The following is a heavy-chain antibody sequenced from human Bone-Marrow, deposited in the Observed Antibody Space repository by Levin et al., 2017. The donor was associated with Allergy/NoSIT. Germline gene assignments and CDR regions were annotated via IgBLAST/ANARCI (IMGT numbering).Heavy chain of an antibody. CDR1: GFTFSSYW. J-gene: IGHJ6*02. CDR2: INSDGSST. Sequence: WASVKVSCAASGFTFSSYWMHWVRQAPGKGLVWVSRINSDGSSTSYADSVKGRFTISRDNAKNTLYLQMNSLRAEDTAVYYCARGSGIRFLEWLYVPGMDVWGQGTTVTVSS. D-gene: IGHD3-3*01. V-gene: IGHV3-74*01. CDR3: ARGSGIRFLEWLYVPGMDV.